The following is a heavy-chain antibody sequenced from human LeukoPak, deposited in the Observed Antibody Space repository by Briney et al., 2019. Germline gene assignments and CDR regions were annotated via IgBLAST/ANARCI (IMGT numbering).Heavy chain of an antibody. J-gene: IGHJ4*02. D-gene: IGHD2-15*01. CDR2: TSGSGGST. CDR1: GFTFSSYA. Sequence: GGSLGLSCAASGFTFSSYAMSWVRQAPGRGLERVSATSGSGGSTYYADSVKGRFTISRDNSKNTLYLQMNSLRAEDTAVYYCAKDLVGYCSGGSCYALDYWGQGTLVTVSS. CDR3: AKDLVGYCSGGSCYALDY. V-gene: IGHV3-23*01.